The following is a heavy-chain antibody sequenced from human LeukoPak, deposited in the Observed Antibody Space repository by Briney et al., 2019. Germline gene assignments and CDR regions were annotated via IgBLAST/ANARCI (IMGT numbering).Heavy chain of an antibody. V-gene: IGHV1-69*01. CDR1: GGTFSSYA. Sequence: SVXVSCKASGGTFSSYAISWVRQAPGQGLEWMGGIIPIFGTANYAQKFQGRVTITADESTSTAYMELSSLRSEDTAVYYCAKGAAAGTYNWFDPWGQGTLVTVSS. CDR3: AKGAAAGTYNWFDP. CDR2: IIPIFGTA. D-gene: IGHD6-13*01. J-gene: IGHJ5*02.